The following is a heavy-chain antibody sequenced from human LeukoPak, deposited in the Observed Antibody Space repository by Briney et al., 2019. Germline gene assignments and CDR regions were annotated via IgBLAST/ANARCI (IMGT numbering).Heavy chain of an antibody. D-gene: IGHD4-17*01. CDR3: ARQITTVTTFGNYYYGMDV. CDR2: INHSGST. V-gene: IGHV4-34*01. Sequence: PSETLSLTCAVYGGSFSGYYWSWIRQPPGKGLEWIGEINHSGSTNYNPSLKSRVTISVDTSKNQFSLKLSSVTAADTAVYYCARQITTVTTFGNYYYGMDVWGQGTTVTVSS. CDR1: GGSFSGYY. J-gene: IGHJ6*02.